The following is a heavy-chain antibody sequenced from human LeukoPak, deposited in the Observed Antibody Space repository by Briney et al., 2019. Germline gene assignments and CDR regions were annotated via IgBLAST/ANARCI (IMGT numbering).Heavy chain of an antibody. D-gene: IGHD6-13*01. CDR2: INPSGGST. CDR1: GYTLTSYY. J-gene: IGHJ4*02. CDR3: ARVRQQLVDY. V-gene: IGHV1-46*01. Sequence: ASVKVSCKASGYTLTSYYMHWVRQAPGQGLEWMGVINPSGGSTSYAQNFQGRVTMTRDTSTSAVYMELSSLRSEDTAVYYCARVRQQLVDYWGQGTLVTVSS.